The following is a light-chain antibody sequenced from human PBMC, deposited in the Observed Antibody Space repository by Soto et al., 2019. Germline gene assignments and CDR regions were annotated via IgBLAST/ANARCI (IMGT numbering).Light chain of an antibody. V-gene: IGKV3-20*01. J-gene: IGKJ4*01. CDR1: QSVSSSF. CDR3: QQYGSSPLT. CDR2: GAS. Sequence: EIVLTQSPGTLSLSPGERATLSCRASQSVSSSFLAWYQQKPGQAPRLLIYGASSRATGIPDRFSGSGSGTDFTLTISRLEPEDGAVYYCQQYGSSPLTCGGGTKVEIK.